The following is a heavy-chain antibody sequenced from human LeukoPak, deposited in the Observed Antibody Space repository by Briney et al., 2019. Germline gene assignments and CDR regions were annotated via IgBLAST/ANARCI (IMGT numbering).Heavy chain of an antibody. J-gene: IGHJ4*02. CDR2: INPNSGGT. D-gene: IGHD6-19*01. Sequence: ASVKVSCKASGYTFTGYYMHWVRQAPGQGLEWMGWINPNSGGTNYAQKFQGRVTMTRDTSISTAYMELSRLRSDDTAVYYCARDPEAVAGSMFDYWGQGTLVTVSS. CDR1: GYTFTGYY. V-gene: IGHV1-2*02. CDR3: ARDPEAVAGSMFDY.